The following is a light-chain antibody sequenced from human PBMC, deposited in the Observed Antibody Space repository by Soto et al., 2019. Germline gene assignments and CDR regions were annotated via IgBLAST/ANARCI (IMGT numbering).Light chain of an antibody. Sequence: EIVLTQSPGTLSLSPGARSTLSCRASQSVSNNYLAWYQQKPGQAPRLLIYGASNRATGIPDRFSGSGSGTDFTLTISRLEPEDFAVYYCQQYGSSPPTFGQGTKVDIK. CDR2: GAS. J-gene: IGKJ1*01. CDR3: QQYGSSPPT. CDR1: QSVSNNY. V-gene: IGKV3-20*01.